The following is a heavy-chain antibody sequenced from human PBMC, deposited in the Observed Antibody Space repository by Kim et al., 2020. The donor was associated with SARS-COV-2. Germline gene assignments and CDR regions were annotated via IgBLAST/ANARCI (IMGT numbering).Heavy chain of an antibody. Sequence: ADSVKGRFTISRDNSKNSLYLQMNSLRTEDTALYYCAKGVRAQWLVLFDYWGQGTLVTVSS. D-gene: IGHD6-19*01. J-gene: IGHJ4*02. CDR3: AKGVRAQWLVLFDY. V-gene: IGHV3-43*01.